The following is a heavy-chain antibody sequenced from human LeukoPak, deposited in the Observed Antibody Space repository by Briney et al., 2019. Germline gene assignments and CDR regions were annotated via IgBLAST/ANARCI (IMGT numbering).Heavy chain of an antibody. CDR2: INIDGATT. CDR3: VRGAVGTGVWFDP. V-gene: IGHV3-74*01. Sequence: GGSLRLSCAASGFTFSGYWMHWVRQAPGKGLEWVARINIDGATTNYADSVKGRFTISRDNAKNTLHLQMNSLRADDTAVYYCVRGAVGTGVWFDPWGQGTLVTVSS. CDR1: GFTFSGYW. D-gene: IGHD1-26*01. J-gene: IGHJ5*02.